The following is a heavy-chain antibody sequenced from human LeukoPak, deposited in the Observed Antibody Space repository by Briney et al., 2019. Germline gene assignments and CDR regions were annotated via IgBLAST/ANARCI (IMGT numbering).Heavy chain of an antibody. V-gene: IGHV3-30-3*01. CDR1: GFTFSIYA. J-gene: IGHJ4*02. CDR2: VSYDGSNK. D-gene: IGHD3-10*01. CDR3: ARDDLYYGSGSYYKMGFDY. Sequence: PGRSRRLSCAVSGFTFSIYAMHWVRQAPGKGLEWVAVVSYDGSNKYYPDSVKSRFTISRDNSKNTLYLQMNSLRAEDTAVYYCARDDLYYGSGSYYKMGFDYWGQGTLVTVSS.